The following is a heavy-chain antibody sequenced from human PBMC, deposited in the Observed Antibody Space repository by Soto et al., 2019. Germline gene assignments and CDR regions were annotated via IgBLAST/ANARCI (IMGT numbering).Heavy chain of an antibody. CDR2: IDPSGST. CDR3: ARGLAGGGAC. V-gene: IGHV4-34*01. D-gene: IGHD1-26*01. Sequence: QVRLQQWGAGLLKPSETLSLTCGVYGGSFSGNYWSWIRQPPGEGLEWIGEIDPSGSTNYSPSLKSRATISADTSKNQFYLKLTSVIAADTAVYYCARGLAGGGACWGQGTLVTVSS. J-gene: IGHJ4*02. CDR1: GGSFSGNY.